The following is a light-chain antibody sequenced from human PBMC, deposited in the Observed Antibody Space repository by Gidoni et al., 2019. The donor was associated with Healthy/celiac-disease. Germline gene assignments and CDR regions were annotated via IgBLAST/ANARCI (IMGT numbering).Light chain of an antibody. CDR1: KCISSS. Sequence: DIQMTQSPSSMSASVGDRVTITCRASKCISSSLAWYQQKPGKVPKPLIYASSTLRSGVPSRFSGSGSGTEFTLTISSLQPEDVATYYCQKYNSAPWTFGQGTKVEIK. V-gene: IGKV1-27*01. CDR3: QKYNSAPWT. J-gene: IGKJ1*01. CDR2: ASS.